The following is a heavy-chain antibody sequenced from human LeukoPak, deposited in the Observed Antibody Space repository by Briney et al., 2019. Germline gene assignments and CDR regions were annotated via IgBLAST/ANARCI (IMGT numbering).Heavy chain of an antibody. D-gene: IGHD3-22*01. CDR1: GFTFSSYA. V-gene: IGHV3-23*01. CDR3: AKGSSGYYYGYFDY. J-gene: IGHJ4*02. Sequence: GASLRLSCAASGFTFSSYAMSWVRQAPGKGLEWVSAISVSGGSTWSADSGKGRFTISRDNSKNTLYLQMNSLGAEDTALYYCAKGSSGYYYGYFDYWGQGTLVTVSS. CDR2: ISVSGGST.